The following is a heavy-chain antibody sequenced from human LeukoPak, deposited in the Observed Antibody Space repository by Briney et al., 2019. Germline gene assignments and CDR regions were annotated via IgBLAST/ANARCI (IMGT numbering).Heavy chain of an antibody. V-gene: IGHV3-21*01. J-gene: IGHJ4*02. CDR2: ISSSSSYI. Sequence: PGGSLRLSCAASGFSFRDYTMNWVRRAPGKGLEWVASISSSSSYIYFANSVRGRFTISRDNAKNSLYLQMNSLRAEDTAVYYCAKDSPSRTATTEVPVDYWGQGTLVTVSS. CDR3: AKDSPSRTATTEVPVDY. D-gene: IGHD1/OR15-1a*01. CDR1: GFSFRDYT.